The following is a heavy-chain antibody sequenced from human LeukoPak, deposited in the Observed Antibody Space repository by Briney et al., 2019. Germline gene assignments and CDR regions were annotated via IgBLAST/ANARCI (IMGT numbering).Heavy chain of an antibody. CDR1: GFTFSSYA. J-gene: IGHJ5*01. V-gene: IGHV3-23*01. Sequence: GGSLRLSCASCGFTFSSYAMNWVRQAPGKGLEWVSAISGGGGTTYYADSVKGRFTISRDNAKNTMYLQMNSLRVEDTAVYYCARVGPGAINCWAGLNWFYSWGQGALVTVSS. D-gene: IGHD6-19*01. CDR3: ARVGPGAINCWAGLNWFYS. CDR2: ISGGGGTT.